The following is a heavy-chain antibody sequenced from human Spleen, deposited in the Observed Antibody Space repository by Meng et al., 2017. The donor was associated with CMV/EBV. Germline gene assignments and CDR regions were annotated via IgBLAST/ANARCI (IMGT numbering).Heavy chain of an antibody. CDR1: GFAFDNYG. Sequence: GESLKISCAASGFAFDNYGMNWVRQAPGKGLEWVSSISSSSSYIYCADLVKGRFTISRDNAKNSLYLQMNSLRAEDTAVYYCAREKGSRTFDYCGQGTLVTVSS. V-gene: IGHV3-21*01. CDR2: ISSSSSYI. CDR3: AREKGSRTFDY. D-gene: IGHD1-14*01. J-gene: IGHJ4*02.